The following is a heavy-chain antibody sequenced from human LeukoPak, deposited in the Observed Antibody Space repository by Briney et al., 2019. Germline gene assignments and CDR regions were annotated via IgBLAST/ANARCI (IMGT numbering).Heavy chain of an antibody. CDR2: INTNTGNP. D-gene: IGHD6-6*01. CDR1: GYTFNTYG. V-gene: IGHV7-4-1*02. Sequence: ASVKVSCKASGYTFNTYGITWVRQAPGQGLEWMGWINTNTGNPTYAQGFTGRFVFSLDTSVSTAYLQISSLKAEDTAVYYCARGSPSSSWGYYYYYMDVWGKGTTVTVSS. CDR3: ARGSPSSSWGYYYYYMDV. J-gene: IGHJ6*03.